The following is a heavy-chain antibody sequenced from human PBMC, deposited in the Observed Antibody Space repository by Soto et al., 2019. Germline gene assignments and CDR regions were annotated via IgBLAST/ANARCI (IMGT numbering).Heavy chain of an antibody. V-gene: IGHV3-33*01. D-gene: IGHD6-19*01. J-gene: IGHJ6*02. CDR1: GFTFSSYG. CDR2: IWYDGSNK. CDR3: ARREGSGWARGELMDV. Sequence: QVQLVESGGGVVQPGRSLRLSCAASGFTFSSYGMHWVRQAPGKGLEWVAVIWYDGSNKYYADSVKGRFTISRDNSKNTLYLQMNSLRAEDTAVYYCARREGSGWARGELMDVWGQGTTVTVSS.